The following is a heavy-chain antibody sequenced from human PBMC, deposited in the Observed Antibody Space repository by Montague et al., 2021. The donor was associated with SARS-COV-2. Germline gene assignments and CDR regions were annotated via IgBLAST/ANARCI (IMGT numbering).Heavy chain of an antibody. Sequence: SETLSLTCTVSGGSISSSNYYWDWIRQPPGKGLEWIGSIYDSGSTYHNPSLKSRVTISVDTSKNHFSLKLSSVTAADTAVYYCARRGRKLLPVATTIGGFDIWGQGTRVTVSS. V-gene: IGHV4-39*02. J-gene: IGHJ3*02. CDR3: ARRGRKLLPVATTIGGFDI. CDR1: GGSISSSNYY. CDR2: IYDSGST. D-gene: IGHD5-12*01.